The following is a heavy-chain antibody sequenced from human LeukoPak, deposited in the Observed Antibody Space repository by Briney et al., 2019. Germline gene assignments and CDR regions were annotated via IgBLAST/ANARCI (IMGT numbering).Heavy chain of an antibody. CDR2: MIPIFGTA. CDR3: VRGDYYDSIIPQRHQYYFDS. D-gene: IGHD3-22*01. Sequence: ASVKVSCKASGGTFGSYAISWVRQGPGQGREWMGGMIPIFGTANYAQKFQARVTITTAESTRTAYMVLSSLRSEDTAVYYCVRGDYYDSIIPQRHQYYFDSWGQGTLVTVSS. V-gene: IGHV1-69*05. J-gene: IGHJ4*02. CDR1: GGTFGSYA.